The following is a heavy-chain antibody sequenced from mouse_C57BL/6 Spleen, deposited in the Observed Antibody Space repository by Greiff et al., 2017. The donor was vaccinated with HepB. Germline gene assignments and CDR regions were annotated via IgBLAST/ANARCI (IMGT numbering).Heavy chain of an antibody. D-gene: IGHD1-1*01. CDR3: ARSGYYGIYAMDY. J-gene: IGHJ4*01. V-gene: IGHV1-52*01. CDR1: GYTFTSYW. CDR2: IDPSDSET. Sequence: QVQLQQPGAELVRPGSSVKLSCKASGYTFTSYWMHWVKQRPIQGLEWIGNIDPSDSETHYNQKFKDKATLTVDKSSSTAYMQLSSLTSEDSAVYYCARSGYYGIYAMDYWGQGTSVTVSS.